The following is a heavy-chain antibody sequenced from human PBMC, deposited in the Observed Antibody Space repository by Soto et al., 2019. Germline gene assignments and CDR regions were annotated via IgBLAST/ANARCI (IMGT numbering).Heavy chain of an antibody. J-gene: IGHJ1*01. V-gene: IGHV3-30*18. D-gene: IGHD3-16*02. CDR3: AKDPYNGSYRGAHLQS. CDR1: GFSFSDHG. Sequence: GGSLRLSCAASGFSFSDHGMHWVRQSPGKGLEWIALISGDGENRFYSHSVRRRFIVSRDNSNSSLFLHLSSLGPEDTGVYYCAKDPYNGSYRGAHLQSWGQ. CDR2: ISGDGENR.